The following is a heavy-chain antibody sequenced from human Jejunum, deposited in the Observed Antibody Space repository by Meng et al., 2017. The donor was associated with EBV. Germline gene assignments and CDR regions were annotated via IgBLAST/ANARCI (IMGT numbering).Heavy chain of an antibody. CDR2: INPNSGGT. Sequence: QVQLVQFGAGGKQPGASVRVSCKASGNTFTGYFIHWVRQAPGQGLEWMGRINPNSGGTSYTQKFQGRVTMTRDTSITTAYMELSRLGSDDTAVYYCARDYSDSSRQGYWGQGTLVTVSS. V-gene: IGHV1-2*06. CDR1: GNTFTGYF. D-gene: IGHD3-22*01. J-gene: IGHJ4*02. CDR3: ARDYSDSSRQGY.